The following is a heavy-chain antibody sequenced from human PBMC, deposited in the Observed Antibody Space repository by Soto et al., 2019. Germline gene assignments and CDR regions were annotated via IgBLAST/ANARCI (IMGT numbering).Heavy chain of an antibody. CDR1: GFNVSVYY. CDR2: IYSDGST. D-gene: IGHD2-2*01. Sequence: PGGSLRLSCAASGFNVSVYYMTWLRQAPGKGLEWVSAIYSDGSTYYADSVKGRFIISRDDSENTLYLQMIGLRPEDTAVYYCARDSGIVLVPVTSMDVWGQGT. V-gene: IGHV3-66*02. J-gene: IGHJ6*02. CDR3: ARDSGIVLVPVTSMDV.